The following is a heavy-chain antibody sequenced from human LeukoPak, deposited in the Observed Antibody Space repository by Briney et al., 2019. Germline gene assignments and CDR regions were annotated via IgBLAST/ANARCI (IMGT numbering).Heavy chain of an antibody. CDR1: GFTFSNYA. V-gene: IGHV3-23*01. CDR2: ITGSGNST. Sequence: GGSLRLSFAASGFTFSNYAMTWVRQPPGKGLERVSQITGSGNSTYYADTVKGRFTISRDNSKNTLYLQMNSLKAEDTAVYYCARELFGFDYWAREPWSPSPQ. J-gene: IGHJ4*02. D-gene: IGHD3-10*01. CDR3: ARELFGFDY.